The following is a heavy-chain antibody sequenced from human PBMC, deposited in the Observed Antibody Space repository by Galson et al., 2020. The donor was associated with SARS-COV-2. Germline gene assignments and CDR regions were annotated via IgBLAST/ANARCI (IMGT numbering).Heavy chain of an antibody. Sequence: GGSLRLSCRASGFTFSSSAMHWVRQAPGKGLEWVAIISYDGTKRYNLDSVKGRFTISRYNSKNTLFLQMDSLTTEDTAVYYCARETDDYTSSWYDYWGQGTLVTVSS. D-gene: IGHD6-13*01. CDR2: ISYDGTKR. CDR1: GFTFSSSA. J-gene: IGHJ4*02. CDR3: ARETDDYTSSWYDY. V-gene: IGHV3-30*04.